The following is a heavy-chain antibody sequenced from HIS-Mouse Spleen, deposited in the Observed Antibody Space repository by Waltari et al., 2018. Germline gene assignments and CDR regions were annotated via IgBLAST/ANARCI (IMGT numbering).Heavy chain of an antibody. V-gene: IGHV3-30-3*01. D-gene: IGHD3-10*01. CDR2: ISYDGSNK. CDR1: GFTFSSYA. J-gene: IGHJ4*02. CDR3: ARVTGGGY. Sequence: QVQLVESGGGVVPPGRSLRLSCAASGFTFSSYAMHWVRQAPGKGLEWVAVISYDGSNKYYADSVKGRFTISRDNSKNTLYLQMNSLRAEDTAVYYCARVTGGGYWGQGTLVTVSS.